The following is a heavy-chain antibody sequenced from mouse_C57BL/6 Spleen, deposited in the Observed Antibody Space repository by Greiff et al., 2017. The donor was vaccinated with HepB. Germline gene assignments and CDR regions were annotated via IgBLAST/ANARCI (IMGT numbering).Heavy chain of an antibody. CDR2: IHPNSGSS. D-gene: IGHD2-4*01. V-gene: IGHV1-64*01. J-gene: IGHJ3*01. CDR3: AREGLRGFAY. CDR1: GYTFTSYW. Sequence: QVQLQQPGAELVKPGASVKLSCKASGYTFTSYWMHWVKQRPGQGLEWIGMIHPNSGSSNYNEKFKSKATLTVDKSSSTAYMQLSSLTSEDSAVYYCAREGLRGFAYWGQGTLVTVSA.